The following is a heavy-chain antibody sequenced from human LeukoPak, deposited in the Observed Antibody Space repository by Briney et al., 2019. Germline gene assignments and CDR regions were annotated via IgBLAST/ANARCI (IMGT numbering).Heavy chain of an antibody. V-gene: IGHV3-9*01. Sequence: GRSLRLSCAASGFTFDDYAMHWVRQAPGKGLEWVSGISWNSGSIGYADSVKGRFTISRDNAKNSLYLQMNSLRAEDTALYYCAKDSSGGPHYFDYWGQGTLVTVSS. J-gene: IGHJ4*02. D-gene: IGHD6-19*01. CDR1: GFTFDDYA. CDR2: ISWNSGSI. CDR3: AKDSSGGPHYFDY.